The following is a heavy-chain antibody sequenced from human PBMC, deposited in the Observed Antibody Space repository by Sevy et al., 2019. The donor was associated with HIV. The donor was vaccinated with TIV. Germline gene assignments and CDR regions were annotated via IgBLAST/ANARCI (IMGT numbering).Heavy chain of an antibody. Sequence: GGSLRLSCSGSGFSFSNSAMNWVRQTPGKGLKYVSAISSDGVSTYYTDSVRGRFTISRDNSKNTLYLQMSSLRVEDTAVYYCLKDPDYNFWRGDYGMDVWGQGTTVTVSS. CDR2: ISSDGVST. CDR1: GFSFSNSA. J-gene: IGHJ6*02. V-gene: IGHV3-64D*06. CDR3: LKDPDYNFWRGDYGMDV. D-gene: IGHD3-3*01.